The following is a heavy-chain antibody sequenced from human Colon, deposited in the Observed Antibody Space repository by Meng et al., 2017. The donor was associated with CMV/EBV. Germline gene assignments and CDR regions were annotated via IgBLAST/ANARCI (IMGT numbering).Heavy chain of an antibody. D-gene: IGHD6-19*01. V-gene: IGHV1-8*01. CDR2: MNPYNGNT. J-gene: IGHJ4*02. Sequence: QVQLVQSGAEVKRLGASVKISCKASGYTFTSYEITWVRQAPGQGLEWMGYMNPYNGNTGYVQKFQGRVTMTRDTSISTAYMELSSLRSDDTAVYYCTRGQFFSDYWGQGTLVTVSS. CDR1: GYTFTSYE. CDR3: TRGQFFSDY.